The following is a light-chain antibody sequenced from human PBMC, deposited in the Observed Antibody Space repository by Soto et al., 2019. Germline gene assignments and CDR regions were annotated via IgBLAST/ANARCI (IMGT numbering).Light chain of an antibody. CDR1: SSDVGGYNY. CDR2: DVS. Sequence: QSVLTQPASVSGSPGQSITFSCTGTSSDVGGYNYVSWYQHHPGKAPKLIIYDVSNRPSGVSIRFSGSKSDNTASLTISGLQPEDEADYHCSSYTTSNTRQIVFGTGTKLTVL. J-gene: IGLJ1*01. CDR3: SSYTTSNTRQIV. V-gene: IGLV2-14*03.